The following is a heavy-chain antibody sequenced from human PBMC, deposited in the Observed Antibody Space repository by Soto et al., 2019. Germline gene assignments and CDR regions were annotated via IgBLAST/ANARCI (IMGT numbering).Heavy chain of an antibody. J-gene: IGHJ6*02. CDR2: ISNDGGNQ. Sequence: GGSLRLSCVASGFTFRNYAMHWVRQAPGKGLEWVAVISNDGGNQYYADSVKGRFTISRDNSENTLYLQMDSLRIEDTALYYCAKALGTWPFAHYYYYGLDVWGQGTTVTVSS. CDR1: GFTFRNYA. V-gene: IGHV3-30*18. CDR3: AKALGTWPFAHYYYYGLDV.